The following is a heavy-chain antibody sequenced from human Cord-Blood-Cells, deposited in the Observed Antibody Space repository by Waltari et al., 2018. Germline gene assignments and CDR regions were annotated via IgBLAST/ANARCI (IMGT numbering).Heavy chain of an antibody. D-gene: IGHD3-9*01. J-gene: IGHJ3*02. V-gene: IGHV3-7*01. Sequence: EVQLVESGGGLVQPGGSLRLSCAASGFTFSSYWMSWVGQAPGKGLEWVANIKQDGSEKYYVDSVKGRFTISRDNAKNSLYLQMNSLRAEDTAVYYCARDSYYDILTGYRDDAFDIWGQGTMVTVSS. CDR3: ARDSYYDILTGYRDDAFDI. CDR2: IKQDGSEK. CDR1: GFTFSSYW.